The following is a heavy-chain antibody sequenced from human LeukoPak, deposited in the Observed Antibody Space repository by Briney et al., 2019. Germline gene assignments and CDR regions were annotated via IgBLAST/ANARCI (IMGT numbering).Heavy chain of an antibody. CDR1: GYIFRSYG. CDR2: IRAYNGKT. V-gene: IGHV1-18*01. CDR3: ARGLSDDFWSFYQDY. J-gene: IGHJ4*02. D-gene: IGHD3-3*01. Sequence: ASVKVSCKASGYIFRSYGISWVRQAPGQGLEWMGWIRAYNGKTNYAQKVQGRVTLTTDTSTSTAYMEMRGLISDDTAVYYCARGLSDDFWSFYQDYWGQGTLLIVSP.